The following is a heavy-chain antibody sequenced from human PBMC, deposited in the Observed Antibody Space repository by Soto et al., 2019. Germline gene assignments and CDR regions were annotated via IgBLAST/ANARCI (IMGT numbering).Heavy chain of an antibody. V-gene: IGHV4-61*05. J-gene: IGHJ4*02. Sequence: PSETLSLTCAVSGGSISIRTYYWGWIRQPPGKGLEWIGYISYTGTTNYSPSLKSRVTISVDTSKSQFSLKLTSVTAADTAVYYCARHRRGSYSLSDFDYWGQGTLVTVSS. CDR2: ISYTGTT. D-gene: IGHD2-21*01. CDR1: GGSISIRTYY. CDR3: ARHRRGSYSLSDFDY.